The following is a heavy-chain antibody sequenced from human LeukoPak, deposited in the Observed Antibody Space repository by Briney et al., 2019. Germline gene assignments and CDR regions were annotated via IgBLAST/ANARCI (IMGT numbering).Heavy chain of an antibody. CDR3: ARDQVGSSMVGGFDP. CDR2: IYYSGST. J-gene: IGHJ5*02. D-gene: IGHD3-10*02. Sequence: PSETLSLTCAVYGGSFSGYYWSWIRQPPGKGLEWIGYIYYSGSTNYNPSLKSRVTISVDTSKNQFSLKLSSVTAADTAVYYCARDQVGSSMVGGFDPWGQGTLVTVSS. V-gene: IGHV4-59*01. CDR1: GGSFSGYY.